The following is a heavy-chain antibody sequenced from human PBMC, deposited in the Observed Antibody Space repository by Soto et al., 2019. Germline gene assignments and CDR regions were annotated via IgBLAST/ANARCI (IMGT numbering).Heavy chain of an antibody. D-gene: IGHD6-19*01. V-gene: IGHV3-30*18. CDR1: GFTFSSYG. J-gene: IGHJ4*02. Sequence: QTGGSLRLSCAASGFTFSSYGMHWVRQAPGKGLEWVAVISYDGSNKYYADSVKGRFTISRDNSKNTLYLQMNSLRAEDTAVYYCAKDQWLVLSYFDYWGQGTLVTVSS. CDR2: ISYDGSNK. CDR3: AKDQWLVLSYFDY.